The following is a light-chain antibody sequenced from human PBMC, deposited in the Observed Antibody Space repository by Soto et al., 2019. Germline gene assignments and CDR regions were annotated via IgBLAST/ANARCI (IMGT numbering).Light chain of an antibody. CDR2: AAS. V-gene: IGKV1-39*01. J-gene: IGKJ4*02. Sequence: DIQMTQSPSSLSASVGDRVTITCRASQHISNYLHWDQQKSGRAPKLLIYAASDLQSGVPSRFSGSGSATDFTLTITIRRPDDFATYFCQQTYRSPLTFGGGTTVDI. CDR3: QQTYRSPLT. CDR1: QHISNY.